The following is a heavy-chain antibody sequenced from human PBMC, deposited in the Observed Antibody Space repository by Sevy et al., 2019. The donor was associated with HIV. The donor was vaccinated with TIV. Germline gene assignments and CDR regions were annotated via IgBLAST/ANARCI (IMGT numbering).Heavy chain of an antibody. D-gene: IGHD3-3*01. V-gene: IGHV3-30*02. CDR2: IRYDGSNK. J-gene: IGHJ6*02. CDR3: ANDMFGSIFGVNYGMDV. Sequence: GGSLRLSCAASGFTFSSYGMHWVRQAPGKGLEWVAFIRYDGSNKYYADSVKGRFTISRDNSKNTLYLQMNSLRAEDTAVYYCANDMFGSIFGVNYGMDVWGQWTTVTVSS. CDR1: GFTFSSYG.